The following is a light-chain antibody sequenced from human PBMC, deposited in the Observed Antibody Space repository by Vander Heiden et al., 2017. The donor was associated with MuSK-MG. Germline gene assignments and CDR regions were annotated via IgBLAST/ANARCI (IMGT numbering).Light chain of an antibody. CDR3: QHSDSSPFT. J-gene: IGKJ2*01. Sequence: DIQMTQSPSSLSASVGDRVTITCRASQSVGRNLNWFQHKPGKAPQLLLYATSNLQIGVPSRFSGSGSGTDFTLTISRLQPEDFATYYCQHSDSSPFTFGQGTKLEIK. CDR1: QSVGRN. CDR2: ATS. V-gene: IGKV1-39*01.